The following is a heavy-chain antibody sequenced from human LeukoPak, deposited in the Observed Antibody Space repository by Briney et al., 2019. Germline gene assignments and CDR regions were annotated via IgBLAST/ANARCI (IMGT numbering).Heavy chain of an antibody. D-gene: IGHD6-6*01. V-gene: IGHV4-59*01. CDR2: IYYTGST. Sequence: SETLSLTCTVSGGSISSYYWSWIRQPPGKGLEWIGYIYYTGSTNYNPSLTSRVNISVDTFKNQFSLNLTSVTAADTAVYYCARWGSIAVARFDYWGQGTLVTVSS. CDR3: ARWGSIAVARFDY. J-gene: IGHJ4*02. CDR1: GGSISSYY.